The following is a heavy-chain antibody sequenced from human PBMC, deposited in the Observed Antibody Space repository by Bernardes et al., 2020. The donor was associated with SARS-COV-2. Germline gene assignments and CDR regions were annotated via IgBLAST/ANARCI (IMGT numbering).Heavy chain of an antibody. V-gene: IGHV4-34*01. J-gene: IGHJ6*02. D-gene: IGHD3-10*01. CDR2: INHSGST. CDR1: GGSFSGYY. CDR3: ARGGGLLWFGEPRYGMDV. Sequence: SETLSLTCAVYGGSFSGYYWSWIRQPPGKGLELIGEINHSGSTNYNPSLKSRVTISVDTSKNQFSLKLSSVTAADTAVYYCARGGGLLWFGEPRYGMDVWGQGTTVTVSS.